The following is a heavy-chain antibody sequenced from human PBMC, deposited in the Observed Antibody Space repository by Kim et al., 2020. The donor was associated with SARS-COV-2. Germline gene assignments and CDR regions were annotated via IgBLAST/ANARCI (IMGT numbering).Heavy chain of an antibody. V-gene: IGHV4-31*03. J-gene: IGHJ6*02. CDR1: GGSISSGGYY. Sequence: SETLSLTCTVSGGSISSGGYYWSWIRQHPGKGLEWIGYIYYSGSTYYNPSLKSRVTISVDTSKNQFPLKLSSVTAADTAVYYCARGPPGGPQIEYYYGMDVWGQGTTVTVSS. CDR2: IYYSGST. D-gene: IGHD3-16*01. CDR3: ARGPPGGPQIEYYYGMDV.